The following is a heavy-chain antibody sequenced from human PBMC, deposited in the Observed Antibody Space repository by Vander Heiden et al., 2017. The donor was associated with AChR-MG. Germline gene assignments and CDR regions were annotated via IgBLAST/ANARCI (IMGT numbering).Heavy chain of an antibody. Sequence: QVQLQQWGAGLLKPSETLSLTCAAYGGSFSGYYWSWIRQPPGKGLEWIGEINHSGSTNYNPSLKSRVTISVDTSKNQFSLKLSSVTAADTAVYYCARGRGSSRSYYYYYMDVWGKGTTVTVSS. CDR2: INHSGST. CDR1: GGSFSGYY. J-gene: IGHJ6*03. D-gene: IGHD6-13*01. CDR3: ARGRGSSRSYYYYYMDV. V-gene: IGHV4-34*01.